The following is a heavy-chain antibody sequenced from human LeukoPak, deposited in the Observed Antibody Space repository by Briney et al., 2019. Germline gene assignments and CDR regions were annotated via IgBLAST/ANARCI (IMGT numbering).Heavy chain of an antibody. CDR2: IYYSGST. J-gene: IGHJ5*02. V-gene: IGHV4-31*03. Sequence: SETLSLTCTVSGGSISSGGYYWSWIRQHPGKGLEWIGYIYYSGSTYYNPSLKSRVTISVDTSKNQFSLKLSSVTAADTAVYYCARAVDTAMVPVNWFDPWGQGTLVTVSS. D-gene: IGHD5-18*01. CDR1: GGSISSGGYY. CDR3: ARAVDTAMVPVNWFDP.